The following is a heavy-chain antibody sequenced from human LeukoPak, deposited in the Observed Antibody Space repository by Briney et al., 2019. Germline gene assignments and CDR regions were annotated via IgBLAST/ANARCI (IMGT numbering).Heavy chain of an antibody. CDR1: GGTFISYA. J-gene: IGHJ3*02. CDR3: ATLEPYVGKDAFDI. D-gene: IGHD1-26*01. V-gene: IGHV1-2*06. CDR2: INPNSGGT. Sequence: GASVKVSCKASGGTFISYAISWVRQAPGQGREWMGRINPNSGGTDYAQKFQGRVTMTRYTSISTAYMELSRLRSDDTAVYYCATLEPYVGKDAFDIWGQGTMVTVSS.